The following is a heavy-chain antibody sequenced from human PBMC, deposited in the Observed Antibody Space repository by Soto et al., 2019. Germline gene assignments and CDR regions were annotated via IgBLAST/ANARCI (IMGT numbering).Heavy chain of an antibody. CDR2: INPDGSEK. J-gene: IGHJ4*02. Sequence: VGSLRLSCAASGFTFSSFWMDWVRQAPGKGLEWVANINPDGSEKQYVDSVKGRFTISRDNAKNSLYLQMSSVTAEDSALYYCSRSLDSWGQGTRVTVSS. CDR3: SRSLDS. V-gene: IGHV3-7*01. CDR1: GFTFSSFW.